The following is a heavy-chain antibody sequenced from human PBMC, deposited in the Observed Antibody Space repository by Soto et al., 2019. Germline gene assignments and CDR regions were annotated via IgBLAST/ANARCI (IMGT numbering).Heavy chain of an antibody. Sequence: WETLSLTCTVSGGSVSSGSYYWSWIRQPPGKGLEWIGYIYYSGSTNYNPSLKSRVTISVDTSKDQFSLKLSSVTAADTAVYYCARAYDFWSGYNYYGMDVWGQGTTVTVSS. J-gene: IGHJ6*02. V-gene: IGHV4-61*01. D-gene: IGHD3-3*01. CDR1: GGSVSSGSYY. CDR2: IYYSGST. CDR3: ARAYDFWSGYNYYGMDV.